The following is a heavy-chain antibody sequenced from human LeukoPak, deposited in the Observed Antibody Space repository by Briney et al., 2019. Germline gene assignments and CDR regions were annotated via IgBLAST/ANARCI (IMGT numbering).Heavy chain of an antibody. Sequence: PGGSLRLSCATSGFTLSSYSMNWVRQAPGKGLEWVSYISSGSTTIYYADSVKGRFTISRDNAKNSLYLQMNSLRAEDTAVYYCAKSDYYDSSGHPSSFEYWGQGTLVTVSS. J-gene: IGHJ4*02. D-gene: IGHD3-22*01. V-gene: IGHV3-48*01. CDR3: AKSDYYDSSGHPSSFEY. CDR2: ISSGSTTI. CDR1: GFTLSSYS.